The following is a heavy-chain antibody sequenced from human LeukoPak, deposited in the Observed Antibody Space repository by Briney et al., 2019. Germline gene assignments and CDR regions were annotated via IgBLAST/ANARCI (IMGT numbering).Heavy chain of an antibody. CDR2: FYYSGST. J-gene: IGHJ4*02. D-gene: IGHD1-1*01. Sequence: SETLSLTCTVVSGGSISSSSYYWGWICQPPGKGLEWIGSFYYSGSTYYNPSLKSRVTISADTSKNQFSLKLSSVTAADTAVYYCARLWRAAIDYGGQGTLVTVSS. CDR3: ARLWRAAIDY. CDR1: GGSISSSSYY. V-gene: IGHV4-39*01.